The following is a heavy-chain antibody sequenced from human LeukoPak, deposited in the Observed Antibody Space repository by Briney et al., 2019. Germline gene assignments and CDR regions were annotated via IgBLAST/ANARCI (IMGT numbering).Heavy chain of an antibody. V-gene: IGHV4-39*07. CDR1: GGSISSSSSY. J-gene: IGHJ6*03. Sequence: SETLSLTCTVSGGSISSSSSYWGWIRQPPGKGLEWIGSIYYSGSTYYNPSPKSRVTISVDTSKNQFSLKLSSVTAADTAVYYCAGLVGAIPDYYYYYYMDVWGKGTTVTVSS. CDR3: AGLVGAIPDYYYYYYMDV. D-gene: IGHD1-26*01. CDR2: IYYSGST.